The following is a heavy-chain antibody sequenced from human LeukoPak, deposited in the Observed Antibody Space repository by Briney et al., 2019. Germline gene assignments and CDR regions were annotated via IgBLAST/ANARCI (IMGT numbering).Heavy chain of an antibody. D-gene: IGHD6-13*01. CDR1: GFIVSNNY. V-gene: IGHV3-66*01. CDR2: IYRGGSS. Sequence: GGSLRLSCVASGFIVSNNYMSWVRQAPGRGLEWVSTIYRGGSSFYADSVKGRFTISRDNSKNTLYLQMDSLWAGDTAVYYCASDLSTWFDWGQGTQVTVAS. CDR3: ASDLSTWFD. J-gene: IGHJ4*02.